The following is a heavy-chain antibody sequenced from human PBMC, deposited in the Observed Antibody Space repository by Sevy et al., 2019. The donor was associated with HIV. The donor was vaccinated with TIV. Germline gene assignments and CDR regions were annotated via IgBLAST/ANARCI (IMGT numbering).Heavy chain of an antibody. J-gene: IGHJ4*02. CDR3: TRGGSMTILSPWDY. D-gene: IGHD3-3*01. CDR2: FRRKAFGGTT. CDR1: GFMYGDYA. V-gene: IGHV3-49*04. Sequence: GGSLRLSCIASGFMYGDYAMNWVRRAPGKGLEWVGFFRRKAFGGTTQYAASVKGRFTISRDDSKSIAYLQMNSLKTEDTAVYYCTRGGSMTILSPWDYWGQGTLVTVSS.